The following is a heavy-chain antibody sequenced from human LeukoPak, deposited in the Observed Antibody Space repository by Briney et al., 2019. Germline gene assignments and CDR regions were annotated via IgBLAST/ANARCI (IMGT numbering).Heavy chain of an antibody. D-gene: IGHD6-19*01. J-gene: IGHJ4*02. CDR2: ISSSSSYI. Sequence: PGGSLRLSCAASGFTFSSYSMNWVRQAPGKGLEWVSSISSSSSYIYYADSVKGRFTISRDNAKNSLYLQMNSLRAEDTAVYYCARGGQEAGTLDYWGQGTLVTVSS. CDR1: GFTFSSYS. V-gene: IGHV3-21*01. CDR3: ARGGQEAGTLDY.